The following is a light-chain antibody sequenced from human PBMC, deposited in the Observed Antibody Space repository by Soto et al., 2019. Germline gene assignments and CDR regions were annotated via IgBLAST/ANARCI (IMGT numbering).Light chain of an antibody. J-gene: IGKJ2*01. Sequence: EIVLTQSPDTLSLSPGEGATLSCRASHAVSVSLVWYRQRPGQSPRLLIHDASNRVTGISARFSGSGSGTDFTLTIGSLEPEESALYYCQQRASWPYTSGQGTKVEIK. CDR2: DAS. V-gene: IGKV3-11*01. CDR3: QQRASWPYT. CDR1: HAVSVS.